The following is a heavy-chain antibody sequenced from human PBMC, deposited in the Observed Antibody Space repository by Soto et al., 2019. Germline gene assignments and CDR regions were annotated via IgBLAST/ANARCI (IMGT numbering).Heavy chain of an antibody. J-gene: IGHJ5*02. CDR3: ARGYGSGSYAWFDP. D-gene: IGHD3-10*01. Sequence: SETLSLTCAVSGGSISSGGYSWSWIRQPPGKGLEWIGYIYHSGSTYYNPSLKSRVTISVDRSKNQFSLKLSSVTAADTAVYYCARGYGSGSYAWFDPWGQGTLVTVSS. CDR2: IYHSGST. CDR1: GGSISSGGYS. V-gene: IGHV4-30-2*01.